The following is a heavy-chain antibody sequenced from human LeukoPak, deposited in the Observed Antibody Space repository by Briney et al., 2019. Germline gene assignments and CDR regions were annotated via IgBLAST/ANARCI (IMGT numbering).Heavy chain of an antibody. CDR1: GGSISSYY. CDR3: ARSSKWEGDFWSGYYHRGWFDP. Sequence: SETLSLTCTVSGGSISSYYWSWIRQPPGKGLEWIGCIYYSGSTNYNPSLKSRVTISVDTSKNQFSLKLSSVTAADTAVYYCARSSKWEGDFWSGYYHRGWFDPWGQGTLVTVSS. J-gene: IGHJ5*02. CDR2: IYYSGST. D-gene: IGHD3-3*01. V-gene: IGHV4-59*01.